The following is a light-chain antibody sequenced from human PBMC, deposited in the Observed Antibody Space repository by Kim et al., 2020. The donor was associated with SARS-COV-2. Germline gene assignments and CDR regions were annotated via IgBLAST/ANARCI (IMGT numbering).Light chain of an antibody. CDR3: LQHNRYPRT. Sequence: ASLGDRVTLTCPASEGIRNDLGWYQQKPGKAPKCLIYAASILQSGVPSRFSGSGSGTEFTLTINSLQPEDFATYYCLQHNRYPRTFGQGTKVDIK. CDR2: AAS. J-gene: IGKJ1*01. CDR1: EGIRND. V-gene: IGKV1-17*01.